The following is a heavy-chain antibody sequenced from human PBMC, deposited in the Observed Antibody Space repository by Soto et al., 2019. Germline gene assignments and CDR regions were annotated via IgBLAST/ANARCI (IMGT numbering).Heavy chain of an antibody. Sequence: EVRLSESGGGLVQPGESLRLSCAASGFTFTRYSMNWVRQAPGKGLEWVSSISSTTNYIYYGDSMKGRFTISRDNAKNSLYLEMNSLRAEDTAVYYCARESEDLTSNFDYWGQGTLVTVSS. CDR3: ARESEDLTSNFDY. J-gene: IGHJ4*02. V-gene: IGHV3-21*06. CDR1: GFTFTRYS. CDR2: ISSTTNYI.